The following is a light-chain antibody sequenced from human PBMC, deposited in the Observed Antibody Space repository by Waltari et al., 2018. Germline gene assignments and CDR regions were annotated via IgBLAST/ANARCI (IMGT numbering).Light chain of an antibody. CDR3: QHYVRLPAT. J-gene: IGKJ1*01. Sequence: EIVLTHSPGTLSLSPGARATLACRASQSVSRTLAWYQQKPGQAPKLLIYCASIRATGIPDRFTGSGSGTDFSLTISSLEPEDFAIYFCQHYVRLPATFGQGTKVEIK. CDR2: CAS. CDR1: QSVSRT. V-gene: IGKV3-20*01.